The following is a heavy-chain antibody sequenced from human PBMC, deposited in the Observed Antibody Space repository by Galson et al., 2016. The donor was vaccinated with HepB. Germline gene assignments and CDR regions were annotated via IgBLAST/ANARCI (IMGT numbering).Heavy chain of an antibody. V-gene: IGHV4-31*02. Sequence: SGGSISSGNYYWSWIRQHPGKGLEWIGYIYYSGSTYYNPSLKSRVTISVDTSKNQFSLKLSSVTAADTAVYYCARVDYDFWSGYSASNWFDPWGQGTLVTVSS. J-gene: IGHJ5*02. CDR2: IYYSGST. D-gene: IGHD3-3*01. CDR1: GGSISSGNYY. CDR3: ARVDYDFWSGYSASNWFDP.